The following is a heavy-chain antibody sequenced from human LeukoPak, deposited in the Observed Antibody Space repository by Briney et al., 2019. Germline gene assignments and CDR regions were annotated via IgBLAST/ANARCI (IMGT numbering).Heavy chain of an antibody. J-gene: IGHJ5*02. D-gene: IGHD5-18*01. CDR2: ISSSSSYI. CDR3: ARDGRVYSYGGDWFDP. CDR1: GFILSRYS. V-gene: IGHV3-21*01. Sequence: PGGSLRLSCEASGFILSRYSMNWVRQAPGKGLEWVSSISSSSSYIYYADSVKGRFTISRDNAKNSLYLQMNSLRAEDTAVYYCARDGRVYSYGGDWFDPWGQGTLVTVSS.